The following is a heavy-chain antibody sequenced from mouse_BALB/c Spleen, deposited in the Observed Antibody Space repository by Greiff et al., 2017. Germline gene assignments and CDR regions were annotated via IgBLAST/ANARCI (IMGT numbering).Heavy chain of an antibody. D-gene: IGHD1-1*01. V-gene: IGHV5-6-5*01. J-gene: IGHJ2*01. CDR1: GFTFSSYA. CDR2: ISSGGST. CDR3: ARYGSRDY. Sequence: EVKLVESGGGLVKPGGSLKLSCAASGFTFSSYAMSWVRQTPEKRLEWVASISSGGSTYYPDSVKGRFTISRDNARNILYLQMSSLRSEDTAMYYCARYGSRDYWGQGTTLTVSS.